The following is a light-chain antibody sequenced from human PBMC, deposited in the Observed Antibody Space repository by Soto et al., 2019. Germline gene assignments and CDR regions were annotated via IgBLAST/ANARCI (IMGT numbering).Light chain of an antibody. J-gene: IGLJ1*01. CDR2: QVT. Sequence: QSALTQPASVSGSPGQSITISCTGTSSDLAIYNYVSWYQQQPGKAPKLMIYQVTNRHSGVSNRFSGSRSGNTASLTISGLQAEDEADYYCSSYTDSSNDVFGTGTKLTVL. CDR3: SSYTDSSNDV. V-gene: IGLV2-14*01. CDR1: SSDLAIYNY.